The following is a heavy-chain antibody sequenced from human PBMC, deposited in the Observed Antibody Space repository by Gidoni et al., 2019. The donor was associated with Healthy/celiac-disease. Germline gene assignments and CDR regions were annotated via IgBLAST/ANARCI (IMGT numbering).Heavy chain of an antibody. CDR1: GYTFTGYY. CDR2: INPNSGGT. J-gene: IGHJ4*02. V-gene: IGHV1-2*02. Sequence: QVQLVQSGAEVKKPGASVKVSCKASGYTFTGYYMHWVRQAPGQGLEWMGWINPNSGGTNDAQKFQGRVTMTRDTSISTAYMELSRLRSDDTAVYYCASLSSSSPVDYWGQGTLVTVSS. D-gene: IGHD6-6*01. CDR3: ASLSSSSPVDY.